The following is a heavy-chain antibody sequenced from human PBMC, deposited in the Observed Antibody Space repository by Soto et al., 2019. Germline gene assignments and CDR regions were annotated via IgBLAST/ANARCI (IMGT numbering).Heavy chain of an antibody. CDR2: IYWDEDK. J-gene: IGHJ3*02. CDR1: GFSLTTSRVG. Sequence: QITLKESGPTLVKPTQTLTLTCTFSGFSLTTSRVGVGWVRQPPGKALEWLAFIYWDEDKPYSPSLKSRLTISKDTSKRQVVLTITTMNPVDTGTDYCAHALQSCSGGSCFSDAVDIWSQWTMGTVSS. V-gene: IGHV2-5*02. D-gene: IGHD2-15*01. CDR3: AHALQSCSGGSCFSDAVDI.